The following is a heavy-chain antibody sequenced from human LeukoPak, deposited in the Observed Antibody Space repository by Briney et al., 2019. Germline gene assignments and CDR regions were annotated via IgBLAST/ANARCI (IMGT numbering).Heavy chain of an antibody. D-gene: IGHD3-3*01. J-gene: IGHJ5*02. V-gene: IGHV3-7*01. CDR1: GFTFSSYW. CDR2: IKEVGREK. Sequence: GGSLRLSCGASGFTFSSYWMSWVRQAPGKGLEWVANIKEVGREKYYVDSVKGRFTISRDNTKNSLYLQMNSLRAEDTAVYYCARDGITIFGVVKDWFDPWGQGTLVTVSS. CDR3: ARDGITIFGVVKDWFDP.